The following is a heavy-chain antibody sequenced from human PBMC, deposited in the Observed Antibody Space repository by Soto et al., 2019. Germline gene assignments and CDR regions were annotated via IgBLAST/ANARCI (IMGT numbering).Heavy chain of an antibody. Sequence: ASVKVSCKASGYTFTSYAMHWVRQAPGQRLEWMGWINAGNGNTKYSQKFQGRVTITRDTSASTAYMELTSVTAADTAVYLCAREDDGGDRDYYGLDVWGQGTTVTVSS. J-gene: IGHJ6*02. D-gene: IGHD2-21*02. V-gene: IGHV1-3*01. CDR1: GYTFTSYA. CDR3: AREDDGGDRDYYGLDV. CDR2: INAGNGNT.